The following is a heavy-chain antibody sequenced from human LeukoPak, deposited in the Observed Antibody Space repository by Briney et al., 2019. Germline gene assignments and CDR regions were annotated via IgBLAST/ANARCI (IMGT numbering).Heavy chain of an antibody. J-gene: IGHJ4*02. Sequence: SETLSLTCTVSGGSISSYYWSWIRQPPGKGLEWIAYIYYSGSTSYNPSLKSRVTISVDTSKNQFSLKLSSVAAADTAVYYCARHYSANSFDYWGQGTLVTVSS. CDR1: GGSISSYY. CDR3: ARHYSANSFDY. V-gene: IGHV4-59*08. CDR2: IYYSGST. D-gene: IGHD2-15*01.